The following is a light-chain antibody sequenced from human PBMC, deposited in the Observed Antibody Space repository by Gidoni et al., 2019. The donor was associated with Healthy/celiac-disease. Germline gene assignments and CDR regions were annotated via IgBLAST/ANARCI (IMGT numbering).Light chain of an antibody. J-gene: IGKJ2*01. CDR2: AAP. CDR3: QQLNSDPRT. V-gene: IGKV1-9*01. Sequence: DIPLTQSPAFLSASVGDRVTITCRASQGISSYLAWYQQKPGKAPKLLIYAAPTLQSGVPSRFSGSGSVTEFTLTTSSLQPEDFATYYCQQLNSDPRTFGQGTKLEIK. CDR1: QGISSY.